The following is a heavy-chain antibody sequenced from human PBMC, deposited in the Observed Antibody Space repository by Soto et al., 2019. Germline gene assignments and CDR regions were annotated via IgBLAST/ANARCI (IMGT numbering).Heavy chain of an antibody. CDR3: ARAKDTAMVGY. CDR2: ISYDGSNK. CDR1: GFTFSSYA. Sequence: QVQLVESGGGVVQPGRSLRLSCAASGFTFSSYAMHWVRQAPGKGLEWVAVISYDGSNKYYADSVKGRFTISRDNSKNTLYLQMNSLRAEDTAVYYCARAKDTAMVGYWGQGTLVTVSS. D-gene: IGHD5-18*01. J-gene: IGHJ4*02. V-gene: IGHV3-30-3*01.